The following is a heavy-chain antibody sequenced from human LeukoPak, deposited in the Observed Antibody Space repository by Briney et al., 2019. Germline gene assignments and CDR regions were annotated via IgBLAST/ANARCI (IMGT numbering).Heavy chain of an antibody. CDR1: GGTFSSYA. V-gene: IGHV1-69*13. J-gene: IGHJ6*02. CDR2: IIPIFGTA. D-gene: IGHD2-2*01. CDR3: ARDPGYCSSTSCYYYGMDV. Sequence: SVKVSCTASGGTFSSYAISWVRQAPRQGLEWMGGIIPIFGTANYAQKFQGRVTITADESTSTAYMELSSLRSEDTAVYYCARDPGYCSSTSCYYYGMDVWGQGTTVTVSS.